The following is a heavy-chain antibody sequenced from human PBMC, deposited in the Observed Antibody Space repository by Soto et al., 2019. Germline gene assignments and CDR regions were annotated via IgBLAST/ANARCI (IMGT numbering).Heavy chain of an antibody. CDR2: ISYDGSNK. V-gene: IGHV3-30-3*01. J-gene: IGHJ4*02. CDR1: GFTFSSYA. CDR3: ARATTTVVTPFYFDS. D-gene: IGHD4-17*01. Sequence: QVQLVESGGGVVQPGRSLRLSCAASGFTFSSYAMHWVRQAPGKGLEWVAVISYDGSNKYYADSVKGRFTISRDNSKNTLYLQMNSLRAEDTAVHYCARATTTVVTPFYFDSWGQGTLFTVSS.